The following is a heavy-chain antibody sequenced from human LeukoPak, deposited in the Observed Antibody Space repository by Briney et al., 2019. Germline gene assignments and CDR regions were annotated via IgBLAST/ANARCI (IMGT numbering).Heavy chain of an antibody. CDR2: IYYSGST. D-gene: IGHD6-6*01. CDR1: GGSISSYY. J-gene: IGHJ5*01. Sequence: PSETLSLTCTVSGGSISSYYWSWIRQPPGKGLEWIGYIYYSGSTNYNTSLKSRVTISVDTSKNQFSLKLSSVTAADTAVYYCARPALEYSSSCWFDSWGQGTLVTVSS. CDR3: ARPALEYSSSCWFDS. V-gene: IGHV4-59*08.